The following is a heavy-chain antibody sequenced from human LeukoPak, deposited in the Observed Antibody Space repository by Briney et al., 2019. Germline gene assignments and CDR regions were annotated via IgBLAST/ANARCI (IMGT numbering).Heavy chain of an antibody. CDR1: GFPFTNAY. CDR3: KTDLGNCGLYYFDY. V-gene: IGHV3-15*01. J-gene: IGHJ4*02. D-gene: IGHD1-1*01. Sequence: KPGGSLRLSCTASGFPFTNAYMSWVRRAPGKGLEWVGRIRSTNNGGTTDYAAPVRGRFSISRDDSKSTLYLQMNSLKTEDTAVYYCKTDLGNCGLYYFDYWGQGTLVTVSS. CDR2: IRSTNNGGTT.